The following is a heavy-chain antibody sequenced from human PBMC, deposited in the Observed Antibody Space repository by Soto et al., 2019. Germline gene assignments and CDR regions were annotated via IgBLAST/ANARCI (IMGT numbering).Heavy chain of an antibody. CDR1: GGSISSYY. D-gene: IGHD6-19*01. CDR2: IYYSGST. V-gene: IGHV4-59*01. Sequence: SETLSLTCTVSGGSISSYYWSWIRQPPGKGLEWIGYIYYSGSTNYNPSLKSRVTISLDTSKNQFSLKLTSVTAADTAVYYCARSSSGLYVYYFDHWGQGTLVTVSS. J-gene: IGHJ4*02. CDR3: ARSSSGLYVYYFDH.